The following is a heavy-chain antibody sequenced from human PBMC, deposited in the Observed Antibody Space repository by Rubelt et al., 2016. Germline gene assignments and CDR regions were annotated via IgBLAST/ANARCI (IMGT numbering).Heavy chain of an antibody. D-gene: IGHD1-26*01. V-gene: IGHV4-39*07. CDR2: INHSGST. Sequence: QLQLQESGPGLVKPSETLSLTCTVSGGSISSSSYYWSWIRQPPGKGLEWIGEINHSGSTNYNPSLKSRVTRAVETSKNQFSRKLSSGTAADTAVYYCARGRMGFHYYYYGMDVWGQGTTVTVSS. CDR3: ARGRMGFHYYYYGMDV. CDR1: GGSISSSSYY. J-gene: IGHJ6*02.